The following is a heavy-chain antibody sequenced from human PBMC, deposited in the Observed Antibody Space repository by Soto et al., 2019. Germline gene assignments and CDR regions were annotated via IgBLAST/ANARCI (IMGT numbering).Heavy chain of an antibody. D-gene: IGHD6-13*01. V-gene: IGHV4-59*13. CDR3: AGNGIAAAGTVY. J-gene: IGHJ4*02. Sequence: SETLSLTCTVSGGSISGYCWSWIRQPPGKGLEWIGYIYYSGSTNYNPSLKSRVTISVDTSKNQFSLKLSSVTAADTAVYYCAGNGIAAAGTVYWGQGTLVTVSS. CDR2: IYYSGST. CDR1: GGSISGYC.